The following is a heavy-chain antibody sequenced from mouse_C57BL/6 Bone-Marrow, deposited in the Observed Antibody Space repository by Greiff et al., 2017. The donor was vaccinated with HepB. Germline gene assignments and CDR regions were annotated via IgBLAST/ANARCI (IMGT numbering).Heavy chain of an antibody. CDR3: ARRGYDYGAWFAY. Sequence: QVQLKQSGPELVKPGASVKLSCKASGYTFTSYDINWVKQRPGQGLEWIGWIYPRDGSTKYNEKCKGKATLTVDTSSSTSYIELHSLTSEDSAVYFCARRGYDYGAWFAYWGQGTLVTVSA. CDR1: GYTFTSYD. CDR2: IYPRDGST. V-gene: IGHV1-85*01. D-gene: IGHD2-4*01. J-gene: IGHJ3*01.